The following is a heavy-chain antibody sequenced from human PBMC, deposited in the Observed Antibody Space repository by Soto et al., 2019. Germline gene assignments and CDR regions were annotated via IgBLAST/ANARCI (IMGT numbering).Heavy chain of an antibody. CDR3: ARGDGYRVYYYYYGMDV. CDR1: GFTFSSYG. D-gene: IGHD5-12*01. V-gene: IGHV3-33*01. Sequence: GGSLRLSCAASGFTFSSYGMHWVRQAPGKGLEWVAVIWYNGSNKYYADSVKGRFTISRNNSKNTLYLQMNSLRAEDTAVYYCARGDGYRVYYYYYGMDVWGQGTTVTVSS. J-gene: IGHJ6*02. CDR2: IWYNGSNK.